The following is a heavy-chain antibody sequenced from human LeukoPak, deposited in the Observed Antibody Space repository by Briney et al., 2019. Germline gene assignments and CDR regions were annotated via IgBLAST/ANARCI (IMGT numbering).Heavy chain of an antibody. Sequence: SQTLPLTCTVSGGSISSGDYYWSWIRQPPGKGLEWIGYIYYSGSTYYNPSLKSRVTISVDTSKNQFSLKLSSVTAADTAVYYCARSNGKYQLPINYWGQGTLVTVSS. CDR1: GGSISSGDYY. J-gene: IGHJ4*02. V-gene: IGHV4-30-4*08. D-gene: IGHD2-2*01. CDR2: IYYSGST. CDR3: ARSNGKYQLPINY.